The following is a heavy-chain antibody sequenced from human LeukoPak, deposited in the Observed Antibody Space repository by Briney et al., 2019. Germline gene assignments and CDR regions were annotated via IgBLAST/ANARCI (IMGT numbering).Heavy chain of an antibody. CDR2: IYSGGST. CDR1: GFTVSSNY. J-gene: IGHJ5*02. V-gene: IGHV3-53*01. D-gene: IGHD3-22*01. Sequence: GGSLRLSCAASGFTVSSNYVSWVRQAPGKGLEWVSVIYSGGSTYYADSVKGRFTISRDNSKNTLYLQMNSLRAEDTAVYYCARGHDSSGYYYDWFDPWGQGTLVTVSS. CDR3: ARGHDSSGYYYDWFDP.